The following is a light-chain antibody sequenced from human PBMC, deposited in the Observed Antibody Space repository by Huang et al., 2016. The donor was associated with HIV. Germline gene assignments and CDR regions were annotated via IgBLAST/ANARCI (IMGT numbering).Light chain of an antibody. J-gene: IGKJ4*01. V-gene: IGKV1-5*03. CDR3: QHYNSYSLT. Sequence: DIQMTQSPSALSASVGDRVTITCRASQSISSWLAWYQQKPGKAPKVLIARASSLESGVPSRFSGSGSGTEFTLTISSLQPDDFATYYCQHYNSYSLTFGGGTKVEIK. CDR2: RAS. CDR1: QSISSW.